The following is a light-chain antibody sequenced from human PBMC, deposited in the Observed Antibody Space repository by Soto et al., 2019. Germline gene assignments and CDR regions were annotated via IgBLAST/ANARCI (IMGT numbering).Light chain of an antibody. CDR1: QGISSY. CDR3: QQYDYSPRT. Sequence: DIQLTQSPSFLSASVGDRVTITCRASQGISSYLAWYQQKPGKAPKLLIYAASTLQSGVPSRFSGSGSGTEFTLTISSLQPEDFATYYCQQYDYSPRTFGQGTKVEVK. V-gene: IGKV1-9*01. CDR2: AAS. J-gene: IGKJ1*01.